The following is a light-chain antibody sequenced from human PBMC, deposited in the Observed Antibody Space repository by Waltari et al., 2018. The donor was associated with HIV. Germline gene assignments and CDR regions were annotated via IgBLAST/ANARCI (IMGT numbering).Light chain of an antibody. J-gene: IGKJ1*01. CDR1: QSLLHSDGKTY. V-gene: IGKV2D-29*01. CDR2: EVS. CDR3: MQTVQLSWT. Sequence: DIVMTQTPLSLSVTPGQPASISCKYSQSLLHSDGKTYLYWYLQRPGQPPQPLMYEVSTRFAGVPDRFSGSGSGTDFTLRISRVEAEDVGVYYCMQTVQLSWTFGQGTKVQIK.